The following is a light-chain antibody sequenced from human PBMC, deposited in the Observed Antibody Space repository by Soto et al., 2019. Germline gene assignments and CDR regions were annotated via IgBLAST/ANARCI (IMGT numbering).Light chain of an antibody. CDR2: DAS. CDR3: QQFNSYPIT. V-gene: IGKV1-13*02. Sequence: AIQLTQSPSSLSASVGDRVTIACRASQGISSGLAWYQQKPGKAPKLLIYDASSLGSGVPSRFSGSGSGTDFTLTISSLHPEDFSTDYCQQFNSYPITFGQGTLLEIK. CDR1: QGISSG. J-gene: IGKJ5*01.